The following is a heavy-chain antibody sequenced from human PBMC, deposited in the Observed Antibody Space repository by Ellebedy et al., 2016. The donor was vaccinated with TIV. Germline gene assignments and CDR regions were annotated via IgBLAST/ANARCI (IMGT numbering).Heavy chain of an antibody. CDR3: ARWVGHFDF. CDR1: DGSISNFH. D-gene: IGHD1-26*01. Sequence: MPGGSLRLSCTVSDGSISNFHWSWIRQPPGKGLEWIGYIYFSGIPNYNPSLKSRVTMSVDTSKNQFSLKLSSVTTADTAVYYCARWVGHFDFWGQGAQVTVSS. J-gene: IGHJ4*02. V-gene: IGHV4-59*01. CDR2: IYFSGIP.